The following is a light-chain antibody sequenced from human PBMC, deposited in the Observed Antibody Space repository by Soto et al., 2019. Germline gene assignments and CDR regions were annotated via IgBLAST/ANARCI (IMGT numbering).Light chain of an antibody. CDR2: GAS. CDR3: QQYNNFWP. CDR1: QSVSSN. J-gene: IGKJ1*01. Sequence: EIVMTQSPVILSVYPGETATLSCRASQSVSSNLAWYQQKPGQAPRLLIYGASTRATDIPARFSGSGSGTEFTLTISILQSEDFAVYYCQQYNNFWPFGQGTTVEIK. V-gene: IGKV3-15*01.